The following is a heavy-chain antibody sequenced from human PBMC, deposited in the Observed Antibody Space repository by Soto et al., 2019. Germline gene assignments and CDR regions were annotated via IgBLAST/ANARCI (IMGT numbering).Heavy chain of an antibody. V-gene: IGHV5-51*01. CDR1: GYSFTNYW. J-gene: IGHJ4*02. D-gene: IGHD2-15*01. CDR2: IYPGDSDT. Sequence: PGESLKISCKGSGYSFTNYWIGWVRQMPGKGLEWMGIIYPGDSDTRYSPSFQGQVTISVDKSISTAYLQWSSLKASDTAMYYCARHREYCSGGSCYRHNHDYWGQGTLVTVSS. CDR3: ARHREYCSGGSCYRHNHDY.